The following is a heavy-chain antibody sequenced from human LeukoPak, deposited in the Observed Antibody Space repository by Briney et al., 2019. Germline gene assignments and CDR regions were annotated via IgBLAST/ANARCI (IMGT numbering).Heavy chain of an antibody. Sequence: GGSLRLSCAASGFTFSDYYMSWIRQAPGKGLEWVSYISSSGSTIYYADSVKGRFTISRDNAKNSLYLQMNSLRAEDTAVYYCARDEEQLERRSNYYYHGMDVWGQGTTATVSS. D-gene: IGHD1-1*01. V-gene: IGHV3-11*01. CDR1: GFTFSDYY. CDR3: ARDEEQLERRSNYYYHGMDV. CDR2: ISSSGSTI. J-gene: IGHJ6*02.